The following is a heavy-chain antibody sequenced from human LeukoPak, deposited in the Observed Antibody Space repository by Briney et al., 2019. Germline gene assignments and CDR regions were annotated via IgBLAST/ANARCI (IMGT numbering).Heavy chain of an antibody. J-gene: IGHJ4*02. CDR2: INHSGST. CDR3: ARGSVVVAATEESFDY. V-gene: IGHV4-34*01. Sequence: SETLSLTCAVYGGSFSGYYWSWIRQPPGKGLEWIGEINHSGSTNYNPSLKSRVTISVDTSKNQFSLKLSSVTAADTAVYYCARGSVVVAATEESFDYWGQGTLVTVSS. D-gene: IGHD2-15*01. CDR1: GGSFSGYY.